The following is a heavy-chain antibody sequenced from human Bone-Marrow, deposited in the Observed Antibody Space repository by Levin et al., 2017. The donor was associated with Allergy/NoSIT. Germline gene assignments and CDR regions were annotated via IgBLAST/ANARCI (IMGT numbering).Heavy chain of an antibody. D-gene: IGHD3-16*02. CDR3: ARGVILQKYASFDY. V-gene: IGHV4-34*01. J-gene: IGHJ4*02. Sequence: KASETLSLTCGVYRGSFSGYYWTWIRQSPGKGLEWIGEIIDSGRTNYNPSLKSRLTLSVDTSKNQFSLKVSSVTAADTAVYYCARGVILQKYASFDYWGQGTLVTVSS. CDR2: IIDSGRT. CDR1: RGSFSGYY.